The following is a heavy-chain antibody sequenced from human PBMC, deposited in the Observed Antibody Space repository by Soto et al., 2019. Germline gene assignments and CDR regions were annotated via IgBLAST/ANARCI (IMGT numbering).Heavy chain of an antibody. V-gene: IGHV4-59*01. CDR1: GGSISPFY. J-gene: IGHJ4*02. CDR3: ARVGGVAARTFDY. D-gene: IGHD3-16*01. CDR2: LYYSDNT. Sequence: SETLCLTCTVSGGSISPFYWSWVRQPPGKGLEWIGYLYYSDNTNYNPSLKSRVTISVDASKNQVSLRLTSVTAADTAVYYCARVGGVAARTFDYWGQGTVVTVSS.